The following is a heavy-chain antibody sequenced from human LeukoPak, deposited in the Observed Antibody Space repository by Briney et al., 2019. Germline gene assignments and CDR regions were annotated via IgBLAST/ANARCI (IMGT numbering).Heavy chain of an antibody. J-gene: IGHJ4*02. CDR1: GFTFSSYA. CDR2: ISYDGSNK. Sequence: GRSLRLSCAASGFTFSSYAMHWVRQAPGKGLEWVAVISYDGSNKYYADSVKGRFTISRDNSKNTLYLQMNSLRAEDTAVYYCAREHPGIAVAGTGNFDYWGQGTLVTVSP. CDR3: AREHPGIAVAGTGNFDY. V-gene: IGHV3-30-3*01. D-gene: IGHD6-19*01.